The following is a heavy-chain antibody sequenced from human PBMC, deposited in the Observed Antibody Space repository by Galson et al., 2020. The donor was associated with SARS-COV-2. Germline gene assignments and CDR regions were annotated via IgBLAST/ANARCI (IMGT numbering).Heavy chain of an antibody. Sequence: GGSLRLSCTASGFTFSRFWMHWVRQAPGKGLVWVSRINSEGNSTSYADSVKGRFTISRDNAKNTLYLQMNSLRAEDTALYYCTATRAYWGQGTLVTVSS. CDR3: TATRAY. J-gene: IGHJ4*02. D-gene: IGHD1-26*01. CDR2: INSEGNST. CDR1: GFTFSRFW. V-gene: IGHV3-74*01.